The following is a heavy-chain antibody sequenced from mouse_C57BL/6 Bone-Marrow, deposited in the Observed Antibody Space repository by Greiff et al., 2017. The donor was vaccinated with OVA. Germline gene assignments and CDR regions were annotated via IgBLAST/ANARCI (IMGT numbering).Heavy chain of an antibody. J-gene: IGHJ1*03. Sequence: VQLQQSGAELARPGASVKLSCKASGYTFTSYGISWVKQRTGQGLEWIGEIYPRSGNTYYNEKFKGKATLTADNSSSTAYMELRSLTSEDSAVYFCARFTTVVASNYWYFDVWGTGTTVTVSS. CDR2: IYPRSGNT. D-gene: IGHD1-1*01. V-gene: IGHV1-81*01. CDR3: ARFTTVVASNYWYFDV. CDR1: GYTFTSYG.